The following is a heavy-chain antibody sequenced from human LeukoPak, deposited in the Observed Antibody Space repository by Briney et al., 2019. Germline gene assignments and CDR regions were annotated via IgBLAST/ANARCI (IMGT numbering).Heavy chain of an antibody. CDR2: IYHSGST. D-gene: IGHD6-6*01. Sequence: PSQTLSLTCTVSGGSISSGGYSWSWIRQPPGKGLEWIVYIYHSGSTYYNPSLKSRVTISVDRSKNQSSLKLSSVTAADTAVYYCARTSIAARRANAFDIWGLGTMVTVSS. CDR1: GGSISSGGYS. J-gene: IGHJ3*02. V-gene: IGHV4-30-2*01. CDR3: ARTSIAARRANAFDI.